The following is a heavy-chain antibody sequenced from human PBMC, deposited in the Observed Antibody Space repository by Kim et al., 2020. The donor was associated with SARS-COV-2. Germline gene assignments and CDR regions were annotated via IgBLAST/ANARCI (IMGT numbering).Heavy chain of an antibody. CDR1: GFTFSSYS. D-gene: IGHD3-22*01. V-gene: IGHV3-48*04. CDR2: ISSSSSNI. J-gene: IGHJ4*02. Sequence: GGSLRLSCAASGFTFSSYSMNWVRQAPGKGLEWVSHISSSSSNIYYADSVKGRFTISRDNAKNSLYLQMSSLRAEDTAVYYCARGGIYFYDSNGYYLLDYSGQGALFTVSS. CDR3: ARGGIYFYDSNGYYLLDY.